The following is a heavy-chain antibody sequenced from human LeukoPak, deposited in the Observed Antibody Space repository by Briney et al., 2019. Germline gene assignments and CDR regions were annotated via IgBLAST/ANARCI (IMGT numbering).Heavy chain of an antibody. D-gene: IGHD5-24*01. J-gene: IGHJ4*02. CDR1: GFTFSDYY. V-gene: IGHV3-11*04. CDR3: ARGGATKTFDY. CDR2: ISSSGSTI. Sequence: GGSLRLSCAASGFTFSDYYMSWIRQAPGKGLEWVSYISSSGSTIYYADSVKGRFPISRDNAQNLVFLQMNSLRAEDTSVYYCARGGATKTFDYWGQGALVTVSS.